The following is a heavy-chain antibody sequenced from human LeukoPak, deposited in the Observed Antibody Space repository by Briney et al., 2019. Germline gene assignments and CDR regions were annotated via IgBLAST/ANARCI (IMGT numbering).Heavy chain of an antibody. CDR3: ARVVSAAAVYYFDY. V-gene: IGHV4-59*01. J-gene: IGHJ4*02. Sequence: SETLSLTCTVPGGSISSYYWSWIRQPPGKGLEWIGYIYYSGSTNYNPSLKSRVTISVDTSKNQFSLKLSSVTAADTAAYYCARVVSAAAVYYFDYWGQGTLVTVSS. D-gene: IGHD2-2*01. CDR1: GGSISSYY. CDR2: IYYSGST.